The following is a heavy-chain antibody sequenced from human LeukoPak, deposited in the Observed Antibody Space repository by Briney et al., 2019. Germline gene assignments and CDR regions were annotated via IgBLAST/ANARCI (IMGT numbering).Heavy chain of an antibody. CDR1: GASISSGGFF. J-gene: IGHJ3*02. CDR3: ARVGYCSTTSCPRGGGFDI. Sequence: TSETLSLTCTVSGASISSGGFFWSWIRQHPGKGLEWIGYIYYSGSAYYSPSLNSRPTISLDTSKTQFSLRLSSVTGADTAVYYCARVGYCSTTSCPRGGGFDIWGQGTLVTVSS. V-gene: IGHV4-31*03. D-gene: IGHD2-2*01. CDR2: IYYSGSA.